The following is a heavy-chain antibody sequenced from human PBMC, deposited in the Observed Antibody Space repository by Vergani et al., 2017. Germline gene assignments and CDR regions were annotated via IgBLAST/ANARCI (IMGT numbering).Heavy chain of an antibody. D-gene: IGHD1-1*01. CDR2: ISYDGSNK. CDR3: ARDEQSGTTGDFDY. CDR1: GFTFSSYA. Sequence: QVQLVESGGGVVQPGRSLRLSCAASGFTFSSYAMHWVRQAPGKGLEWVAVISYDGSNKYYADSVKGRFTISRDNSKNTLYLQMNSLRAEDTAVYYWARDEQSGTTGDFDYWGQGTLVTVSS. J-gene: IGHJ4*02. V-gene: IGHV3-30-3*01.